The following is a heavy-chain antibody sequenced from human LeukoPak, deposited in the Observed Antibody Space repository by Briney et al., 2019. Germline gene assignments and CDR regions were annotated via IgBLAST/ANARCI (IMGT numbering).Heavy chain of an antibody. CDR3: TKERRGSYYAFES. D-gene: IGHD3-22*01. Sequence: KSGGSLRLSCDASGFSISDYYMSWIRQSPGKGLEWISYITSGSGSTKYADSVKGRFTISRDKAKNSVALQLNSLRAEDTAVYYCTKERRGSYYAFESWGQGTLVTVSS. V-gene: IGHV3-11*05. CDR2: ITSGSGST. CDR1: GFSISDYY. J-gene: IGHJ4*02.